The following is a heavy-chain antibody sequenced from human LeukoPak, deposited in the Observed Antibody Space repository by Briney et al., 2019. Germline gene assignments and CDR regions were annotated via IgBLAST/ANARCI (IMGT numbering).Heavy chain of an antibody. D-gene: IGHD3-10*01. V-gene: IGHV4-31*03. Sequence: PSQTLSLTCTVSGGSISSGGYYWRWIRQHPGKGLEWIGYIYYSGSTYYNPSLKSRVTISVDTSKNQFSLKLSSVTAADTAVYYCARVRDYYGSGSYWGYNWFDPWGQGTLVTVSS. CDR1: GGSISSGGYY. CDR3: ARVRDYYGSGSYWGYNWFDP. J-gene: IGHJ5*02. CDR2: IYYSGST.